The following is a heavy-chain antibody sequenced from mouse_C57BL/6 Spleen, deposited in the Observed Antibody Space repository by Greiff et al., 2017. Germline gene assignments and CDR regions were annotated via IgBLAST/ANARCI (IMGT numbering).Heavy chain of an antibody. J-gene: IGHJ4*01. CDR1: GFTFSSYA. V-gene: IGHV5-9-1*02. D-gene: IGHD2-10*01. CDR3: TRDPLLWHYYAMDY. Sequence: EVKLQESGEGLVKPGGSLKLSCAASGFTFSSYAMSWVRQTPEKRLEWVAYISSGGDYIYYADTVKGRFTISRDNARNTLYLQMSSLKSEDTAMYYSTRDPLLWHYYAMDYWGQATSVTVSS. CDR2: ISSGGDYI.